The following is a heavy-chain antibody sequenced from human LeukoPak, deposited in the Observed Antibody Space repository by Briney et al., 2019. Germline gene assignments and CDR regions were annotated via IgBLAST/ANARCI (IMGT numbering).Heavy chain of an antibody. CDR3: ARDPFRQQLADWFDP. J-gene: IGHJ5*02. V-gene: IGHV1-18*04. CDR1: GYTFTSYG. CDR2: ISAYNGNT. Sequence: ASVKVSCKASGYTFTSYGISWARQAPGQGLEWMGWISAYNGNTNYAQKLQGRVTMTTDTSTSTAYMELRSLRSDDTAVYYCARDPFRQQLADWFDPWGQGTLVTVSS. D-gene: IGHD6-13*01.